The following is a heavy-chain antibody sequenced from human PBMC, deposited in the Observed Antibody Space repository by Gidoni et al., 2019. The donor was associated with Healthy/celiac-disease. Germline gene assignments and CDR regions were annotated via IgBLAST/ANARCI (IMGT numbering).Heavy chain of an antibody. CDR3: ARVSRDSSGWYVGWFDP. V-gene: IGHV6-1*01. Sequence: QVQLQQSGPGLVKPSQTRQLNCANSGDRVSSNSTAWNWIRQSPSRGLEWLGRTYYRSKWYNDYAVSVKSRITINPDTSKNQFSLQLNSVTPEDTAVYYCARVSRDSSGWYVGWFDPWGQGTLVTVSS. J-gene: IGHJ5*02. CDR1: GDRVSSNSTA. CDR2: TYYRSKWYN. D-gene: IGHD6-19*01.